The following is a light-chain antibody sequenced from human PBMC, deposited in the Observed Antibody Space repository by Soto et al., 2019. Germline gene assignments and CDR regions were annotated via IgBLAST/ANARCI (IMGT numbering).Light chain of an antibody. V-gene: IGKV3-20*01. CDR1: QTVSSAR. CDR3: HQYGSSPWT. CDR2: GAS. Sequence: EIVLTQSPGTLSLSPGERATLSCRASQTVSSARLAWFQQKPGQAPSLLNYGASSRATGSPDRFSGSGSETDFTLTITRLESEDFAVYSCHQYGSSPWTFGQGTKVEIK. J-gene: IGKJ1*01.